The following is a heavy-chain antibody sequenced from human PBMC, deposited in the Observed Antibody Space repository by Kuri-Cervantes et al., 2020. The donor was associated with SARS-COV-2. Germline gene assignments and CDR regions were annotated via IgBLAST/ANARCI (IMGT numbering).Heavy chain of an antibody. CDR3: AKAGGYCSSTSCSQYGTPDY. Sequence: GESLKISCAASGFTFSSYAMSWVRQAPGKGLEWVSAISGSGGSTYYADSVKGRFTISRDNSKNTLYLQMNSLRAEDTAVYYCAKAGGYCSSTSCSQYGTPDYWGQGTPVTVSS. CDR2: ISGSGGST. V-gene: IGHV3-23*01. J-gene: IGHJ4*02. CDR1: GFTFSSYA. D-gene: IGHD2-2*01.